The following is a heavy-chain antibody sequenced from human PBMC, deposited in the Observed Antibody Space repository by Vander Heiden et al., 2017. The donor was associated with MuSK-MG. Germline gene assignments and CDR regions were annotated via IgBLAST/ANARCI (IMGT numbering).Heavy chain of an antibody. D-gene: IGHD5-12*01. CDR3: AKDKRGPDSGYVWGEGAFDI. Sequence: EVQLLESGGGLVQPGGSLGLSCAASGFTFSSYAMSGVRQAPGKGLEWVSAISGSGGSTYYADAVKGRFTISRDNSKNTLYLQMNSLRAEDTAVYYCAKDKRGPDSGYVWGEGAFDIWGQGTMVTVSS. V-gene: IGHV3-23*01. J-gene: IGHJ3*02. CDR2: ISGSGGST. CDR1: GFTFSSYA.